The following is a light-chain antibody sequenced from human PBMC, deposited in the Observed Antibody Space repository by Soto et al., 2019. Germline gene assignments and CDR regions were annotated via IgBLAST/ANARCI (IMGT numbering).Light chain of an antibody. V-gene: IGLV1-51*01. CDR3: GTWDSSLRGGV. CDR1: NSNIGTND. Sequence: QSVLTQVPSVSAAPGQKVTITCSGRNSNIGTNDVSWYQQLPGTAPKLLIYDNSKRPAGISDRFSGSKSGTSVTLGITGLQTGDEAEYYCGTWDSSLRGGVFGGGTKLTVL. J-gene: IGLJ2*01. CDR2: DNS.